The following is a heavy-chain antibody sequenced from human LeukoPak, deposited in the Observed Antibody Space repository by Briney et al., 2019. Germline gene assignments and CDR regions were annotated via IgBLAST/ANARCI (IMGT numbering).Heavy chain of an antibody. J-gene: IGHJ3*02. CDR2: ISAYNGNT. CDR1: GYTFTSYG. CDR3: ARVGVDIVVVVAATVGGAFDT. V-gene: IGHV1-18*01. D-gene: IGHD2-15*01. Sequence: ASVKVSCKASGYTFTSYGISWVRQAPGQGLEWMGWISAYNGNTNYAQKLQGRVAMTTDTSTSTAYTELRSLRSDDTAVYYCARVGVDIVVVVAATVGGAFDTWGQGTMVTVSS.